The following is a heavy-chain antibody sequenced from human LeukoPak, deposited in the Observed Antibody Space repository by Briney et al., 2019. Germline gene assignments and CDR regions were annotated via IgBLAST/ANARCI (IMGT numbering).Heavy chain of an antibody. CDR1: GYSFTSYW. CDR3: ARHRGDPEINDAFDI. V-gene: IGHV5-51*01. Sequence: GESLKSSCKGSGYSFTSYWIGWVRQMPGKGLEWMGIIYPGDSDTRYSPSFQGQVTISADKSISTAYLQWSSLKASDTAMYYCARHRGDPEINDAFDIWGQGTMVTVSS. D-gene: IGHD1-14*01. J-gene: IGHJ3*02. CDR2: IYPGDSDT.